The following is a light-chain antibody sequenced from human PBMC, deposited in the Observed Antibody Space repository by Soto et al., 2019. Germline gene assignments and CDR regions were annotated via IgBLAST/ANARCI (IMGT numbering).Light chain of an antibody. CDR1: QSVSSD. V-gene: IGKV3-15*01. J-gene: IGKJ1*01. Sequence: EIAMTQSPATLSVSPGERATLSCRASQSVSSDLAWYQQKPGQAPRLLIYGASTRATGIPARFSGSGSGTEFTLTISSLQSEDFAVYYCQQYNKWPTFGQGTKVDI. CDR3: QQYNKWPT. CDR2: GAS.